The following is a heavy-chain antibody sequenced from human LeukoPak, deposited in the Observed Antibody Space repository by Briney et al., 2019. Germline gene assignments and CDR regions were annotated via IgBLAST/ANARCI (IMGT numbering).Heavy chain of an antibody. CDR2: IIPIFGTA. D-gene: IGHD2-2*01. J-gene: IGHJ2*01. Sequence: ASXKVSCKASGGTFISYAISWMRQAPGQGLEGRGGIIPIFGTANYAQKFQGRVTITADESTSTDYMELSSLRAEGTAVYYCARDRYGYCSSTSCPYFDLWGRGTLVTVSS. V-gene: IGHV1-69*13. CDR1: GGTFISYA. CDR3: ARDRYGYCSSTSCPYFDL.